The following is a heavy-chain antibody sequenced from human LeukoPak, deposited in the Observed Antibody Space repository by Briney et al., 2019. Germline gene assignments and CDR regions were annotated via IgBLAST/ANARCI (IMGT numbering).Heavy chain of an antibody. V-gene: IGHV3-7*03. CDR3: ARDPGWSSFDI. CDR1: GFSFTSYW. J-gene: IGHJ3*02. CDR2: INQDAGTT. D-gene: IGHD2-15*01. Sequence: GSLRLSCVASGFSFTSYWMSWVRQAPGKDLEFVANINQDAGTTNYVDSVKGRFTISRDNAENSLYLQMSSLRAEDTALYYCARDPGWSSFDIWGQGIMVTVSS.